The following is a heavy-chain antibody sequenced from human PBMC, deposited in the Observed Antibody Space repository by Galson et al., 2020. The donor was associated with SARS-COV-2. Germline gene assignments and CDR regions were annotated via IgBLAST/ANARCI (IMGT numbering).Heavy chain of an antibody. Sequence: SETLSLTFRVSGGSLSSDYWSWIRQPPGKGLEWIGFFHSDGSTNYNSSLKSRVTISVDTSKNQFSLNLTSVTAADTAVYYCARYTTSSVAFDYWGQGTLVTVSS. CDR1: GGSLSSDY. J-gene: IGHJ4*02. CDR3: ARYTTSSVAFDY. CDR2: FHSDGST. V-gene: IGHV4-59*08. D-gene: IGHD6-6*01.